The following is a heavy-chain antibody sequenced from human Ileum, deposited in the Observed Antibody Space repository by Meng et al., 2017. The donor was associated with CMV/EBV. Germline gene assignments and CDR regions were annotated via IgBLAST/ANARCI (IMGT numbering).Heavy chain of an antibody. CDR1: GFTFSTYA. V-gene: IGHV3-23*05. CDR3: VKVGGGQSILRDY. D-gene: IGHD3-3*01. CDR2: IKSTGTPT. Sequence: GGSLRLSCAASGFTFSTYAMSWVRQAPGKGLGWVATIKSTGTPTYYADSVKGRFTNTRENSKNTHYLQMNSLKAEDTDLYYCVKVGGGQSILRDYWGQGTLVTVSS. J-gene: IGHJ4*02.